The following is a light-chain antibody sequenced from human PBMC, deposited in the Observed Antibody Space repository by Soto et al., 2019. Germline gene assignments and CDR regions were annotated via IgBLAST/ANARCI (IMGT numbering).Light chain of an antibody. CDR3: QQRRNFIT. CDR2: DAS. J-gene: IGKJ5*01. CDR1: QSVSSY. V-gene: IGKV3-11*01. Sequence: EIVLTQSPATLSLSPGERATLSCRASQSVSSYLAWYQQKPGQAPRLLIYDASNRATGIPARFSGSGSGTDFTLTISSLEPEDFAVYYCQQRRNFITFGQGTRLEIK.